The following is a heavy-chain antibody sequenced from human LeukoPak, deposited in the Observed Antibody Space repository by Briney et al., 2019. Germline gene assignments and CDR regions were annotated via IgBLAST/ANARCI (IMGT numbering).Heavy chain of an antibody. Sequence: SETLSLTCAVYGGSFSGYYWSWIRQPPGKGLEWIGEINHSGSTNYNPSLKSRVTISVDTSKNQFSLKLSSVTAADTAVYYCARGNAAARPASYYFDYWGQGTLVTVSS. V-gene: IGHV4-34*01. D-gene: IGHD6-6*01. CDR1: GGSFSGYY. CDR3: ARGNAAARPASYYFDY. J-gene: IGHJ4*02. CDR2: INHSGST.